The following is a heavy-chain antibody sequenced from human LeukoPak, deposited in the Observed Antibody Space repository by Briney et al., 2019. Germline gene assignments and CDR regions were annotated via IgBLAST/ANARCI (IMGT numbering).Heavy chain of an antibody. V-gene: IGHV3-53*01. J-gene: IGHJ4*02. CDR3: ARGSYNWXFPGDY. Sequence: GGSLRLSCAASGFTVSSNYMSWVRQAPGKGLEWVSVISDGGSTSYADSVKGRFTISRDTSKNTLYLQMNGLRAEDTAVYYCARGSYNWXFPGDYWGQGXLXTXSS. CDR1: GFTVSSNY. CDR2: ISDGGST. D-gene: IGHD1-20*01.